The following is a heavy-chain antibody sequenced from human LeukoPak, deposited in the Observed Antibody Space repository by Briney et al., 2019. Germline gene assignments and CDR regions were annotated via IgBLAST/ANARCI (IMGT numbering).Heavy chain of an antibody. CDR1: GFTFSSYG. J-gene: IGHJ4*02. V-gene: IGHV3-30*02. Sequence: GGSLRLSCAASGFTFSSYGIHWVRQAPGKGLEWVAFIRSDGSNKYYADSVKGRFTISRDNSKNTLYLQMNSLRAEDAAVYYCEKEQNGAGSTHGPGHYWGQGTVVTVSS. CDR3: EKEQNGAGSTHGPGHY. D-gene: IGHD2-2*01. CDR2: IRSDGSNK.